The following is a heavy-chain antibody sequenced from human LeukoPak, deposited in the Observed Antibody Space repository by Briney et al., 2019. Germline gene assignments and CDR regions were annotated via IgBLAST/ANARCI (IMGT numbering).Heavy chain of an antibody. V-gene: IGHV1-2*02. Sequence: ASVKVSCKASGYTFTGYYIHWVRQAPGQGLEWMGWISPNSGVTIYAQKFQGRVTMTRDTSIITAYMEPSSLSSDDTAVYYCTRDSYNDYYFDYWGQGTLVTVSS. CDR1: GYTFTGYY. J-gene: IGHJ4*02. D-gene: IGHD1-1*01. CDR2: ISPNSGVT. CDR3: TRDSYNDYYFDY.